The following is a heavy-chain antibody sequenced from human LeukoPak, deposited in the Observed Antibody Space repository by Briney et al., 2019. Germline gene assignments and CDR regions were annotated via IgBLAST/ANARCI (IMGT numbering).Heavy chain of an antibody. CDR1: GFTFSSSA. D-gene: IGHD4-17*01. CDR2: IQQDGSEK. CDR3: ARDNGDYFDY. V-gene: IGHV3-7*04. J-gene: IGHJ4*02. Sequence: GGSLRLSCAASGFTFSSSAMNWVRQAPGKGLEWVANIQQDGSEKNYVDSVKGRFTISRDNAKSSLYLQMNSLRAEDTAVYYCARDNGDYFDYWGQGTLVTVSS.